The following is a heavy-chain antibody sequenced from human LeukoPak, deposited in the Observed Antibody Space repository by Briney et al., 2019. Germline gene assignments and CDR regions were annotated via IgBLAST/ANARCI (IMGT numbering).Heavy chain of an antibody. J-gene: IGHJ4*02. V-gene: IGHV1-2*02. CDR2: INPNSGGT. D-gene: IGHD6-19*01. Sequence: ASVKVSCKASGYTFTGYYMHWVRQAPGQGLEWMGWINPNSGGTNYAQKFQGRVTMTRDTSISTAYMELSRLRSVDTAVYYCARGGEQWLAARYYFDYWGQGTLVTVSS. CDR3: ARGGEQWLAARYYFDY. CDR1: GYTFTGYY.